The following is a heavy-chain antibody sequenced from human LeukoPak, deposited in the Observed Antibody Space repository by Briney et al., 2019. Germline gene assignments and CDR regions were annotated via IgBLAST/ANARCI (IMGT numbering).Heavy chain of an antibody. J-gene: IGHJ4*02. CDR3: ARGLGGGHSYVDY. CDR2: IWSDGINE. V-gene: IGHV3-33*01. Sequence: PGGSLRLSCAASGFTFSNYGMHWVRQAPGKGLGWVAVIWSDGINEYYADSVKGRFTISRDNSKNTLYLQMNSLRAEDTAVYYCARGLGGGHSYVDYWGQGTLVTVSS. CDR1: GFTFSNYG. D-gene: IGHD5-18*01.